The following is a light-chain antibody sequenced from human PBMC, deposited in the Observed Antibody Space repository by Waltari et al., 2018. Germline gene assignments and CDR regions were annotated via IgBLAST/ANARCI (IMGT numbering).Light chain of an antibody. Sequence: QSALTQPASVSGSPGQSITISCTGTSSDVGSYNLVSWYKQYPGKAPKLKIYEGSKRASGVSNRFSGDKAGNTASRTISVLQAEDEADYYCCSYAGSSTFYVFGTGTKVTVL. CDR3: CSYAGSSTFYV. CDR2: EGS. CDR1: SSDVGSYNL. J-gene: IGLJ1*01. V-gene: IGLV2-23*01.